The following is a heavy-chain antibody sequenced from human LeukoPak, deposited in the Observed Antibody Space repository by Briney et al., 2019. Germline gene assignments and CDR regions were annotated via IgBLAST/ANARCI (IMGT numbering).Heavy chain of an antibody. CDR2: ISGSGGST. V-gene: IGHV3-23*01. CDR1: GFTFSSYA. CDR3: AKVETIMVRGPKGTLDY. D-gene: IGHD3-10*01. J-gene: IGHJ4*02. Sequence: QTGGSLRLSCAASGFTFSSYAMSWVRQAPGKGLEWVSAISGSGGSTYYADSAKGRFTISRDNSKNTLYLQMNSLRAEDTAVYYCAKVETIMVRGPKGTLDYWGQGTLVTVSS.